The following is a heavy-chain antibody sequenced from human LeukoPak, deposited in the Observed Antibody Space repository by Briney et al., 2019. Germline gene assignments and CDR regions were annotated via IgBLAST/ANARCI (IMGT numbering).Heavy chain of an antibody. Sequence: SGPTQVNPTQTLTLTCTFSGFSLSTSGVGVGWIRQPPGKALEWLALIYWNDDKRYSPSLKSRLTITKDTSKNQVVLTMTNMDPVDTATYYCAHSGTVTTPHDAFDIWGQGTMVTVSS. CDR1: GFSLSTSGVG. J-gene: IGHJ3*02. CDR3: AHSGTVTTPHDAFDI. CDR2: IYWNDDK. V-gene: IGHV2-5*01. D-gene: IGHD4-17*01.